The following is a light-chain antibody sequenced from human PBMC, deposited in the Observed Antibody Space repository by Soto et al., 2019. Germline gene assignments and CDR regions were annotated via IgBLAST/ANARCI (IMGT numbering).Light chain of an antibody. CDR3: AAWDGSLNGWV. V-gene: IGLV1-44*01. CDR1: SSNIGSNT. CDR2: SNN. Sequence: QSVLTQPPSASGTPGQRVTISCSGSSSNIGSNTVNLYQQLPGTAPKLLIYSNNQRPSGVPDRFSGSKSGTSASLAISGLQSEDEADYYCAAWDGSLNGWVFGGGTKVTVL. J-gene: IGLJ3*02.